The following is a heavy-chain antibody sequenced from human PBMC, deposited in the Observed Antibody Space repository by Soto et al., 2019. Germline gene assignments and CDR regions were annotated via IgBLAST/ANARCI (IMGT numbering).Heavy chain of an antibody. D-gene: IGHD6-13*01. CDR3: TRDASRDSSARGWFDP. CDR2: ISSNSAYI. J-gene: IGHJ5*02. Sequence: VGSLRLSCAASGFTFRSFTMNWVRQAPGKGLEWVSTISSNSAYIYYTDALRGRFTISRDNAKNSLHLQMNSLRAEDTAVYYCTRDASRDSSARGWFDPWGPGTLVTVSS. V-gene: IGHV3-21*01. CDR1: GFTFRSFT.